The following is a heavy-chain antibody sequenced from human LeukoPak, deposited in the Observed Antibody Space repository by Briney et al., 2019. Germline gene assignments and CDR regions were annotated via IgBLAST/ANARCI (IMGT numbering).Heavy chain of an antibody. J-gene: IGHJ6*03. CDR1: GFTFGDYA. CDR3: TRVFPRGLYYYYYMDV. V-gene: IGHV3-49*04. CDR2: IRSKAYGGTT. Sequence: GGSLRLSCTASGFTFGDYAMSWVRQAPGKGLEWVGFIRSKAYGGTTEYAASMKGRFTISRDDSKSIAYLQMNSLKTEDTAVYYCTRVFPRGLYYYYYMDVWVKGTTVTVSS.